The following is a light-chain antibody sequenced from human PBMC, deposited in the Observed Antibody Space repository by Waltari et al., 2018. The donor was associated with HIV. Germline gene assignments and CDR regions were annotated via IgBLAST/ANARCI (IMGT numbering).Light chain of an antibody. CDR1: QSVLYSSNNKNY. Sequence: DIVMTQSPDSLAVSLGERATINCKSSQSVLYSSNNKNYLAWYQQKPGQPPKLLIYWASTRESGVPDRFSGRGSGTDFTLTISSLQAEDVAVYYCQQYYSTPPVHFGGGTKVEIK. CDR2: WAS. V-gene: IGKV4-1*01. CDR3: QQYYSTPPVH. J-gene: IGKJ4*01.